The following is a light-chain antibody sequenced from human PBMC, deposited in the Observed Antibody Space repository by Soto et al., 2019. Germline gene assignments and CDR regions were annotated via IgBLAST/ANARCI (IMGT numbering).Light chain of an antibody. CDR3: SSFAVSNNFVV. CDR2: EVS. J-gene: IGLJ2*01. Sequence: QSALTQPPSASGSPGQSVTISCTGTSSDIGGYNSVSWYQQHPGKAPKLIIYEVSKRPSGVPGRFSGSKSGNTASLTVSGLQAEDEADYYCSSFAVSNNFVVFGGGTKLTVL. V-gene: IGLV2-8*01. CDR1: SSDIGGYNS.